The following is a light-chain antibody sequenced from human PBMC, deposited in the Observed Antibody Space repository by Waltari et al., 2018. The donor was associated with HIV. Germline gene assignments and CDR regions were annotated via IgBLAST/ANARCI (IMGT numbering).Light chain of an antibody. CDR3: QQYENLPYS. CDR2: ETS. J-gene: IGKJ2*03. Sequence: DIQMTQSPSSLSASVGDRVTITCPASHYIDNYLSWYQQKPGKAPKLLIYETSNLETGVSSRFSGSGYGTEFSFTISSRQPEDIATYYCQQYENLPYSFGQGTNLEI. CDR1: HYIDNY. V-gene: IGKV1-33*01.